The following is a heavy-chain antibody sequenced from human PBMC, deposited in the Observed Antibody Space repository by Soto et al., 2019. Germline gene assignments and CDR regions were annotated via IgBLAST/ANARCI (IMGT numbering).Heavy chain of an antibody. V-gene: IGHV3-48*01. CDR1: GFTFSSYS. CDR2: ISSSSSTI. D-gene: IGHD3-9*01. CDR3: AREGWHYDILTGYYREDY. J-gene: IGHJ4*02. Sequence: GGSLRLSCAASGFTFSSYSMNWVRQAPGKGLEWVSYISSSSSTIYYADSVKGRFTISRDNAKNSLYLQMNSLRAEDTAVYYCAREGWHYDILTGYYREDYWGQGTLVTVSS.